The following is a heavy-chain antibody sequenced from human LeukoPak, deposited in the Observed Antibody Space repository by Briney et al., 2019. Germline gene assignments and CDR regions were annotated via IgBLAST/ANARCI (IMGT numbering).Heavy chain of an antibody. J-gene: IGHJ5*02. D-gene: IGHD5-24*01. V-gene: IGHV3-23*01. CDR3: TKGTLTTGYSS. CDR2: ITATSSST. CDR1: GFTFSSYA. Sequence: GGSLRLSCAASGFTFSSYAMSWVRQAPGKGLEWVSAITATSSSTYDADSVKGRFTISRDNSKNTLYLQMNSLRADDTAVYYCTKGTLTTGYSSWGQGTLVTVSS.